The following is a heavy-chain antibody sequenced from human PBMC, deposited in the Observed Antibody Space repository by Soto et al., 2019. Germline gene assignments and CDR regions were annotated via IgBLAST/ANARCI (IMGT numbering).Heavy chain of an antibody. J-gene: IGHJ4*02. CDR3: AREANIPVAWAH. D-gene: IGHD2-15*01. CDR2: INPGNGNT. Sequence: GASVKVSCKASGYTFTSYAMHWVRQAPGQRFEWMGRINPGNGNTKYSQKYQGRVTISTETSASTIYMELSSPEFEDSAMYYCAREANIPVAWAHWGQGTLVTVSS. V-gene: IGHV1-3*01. CDR1: GYTFTSYA.